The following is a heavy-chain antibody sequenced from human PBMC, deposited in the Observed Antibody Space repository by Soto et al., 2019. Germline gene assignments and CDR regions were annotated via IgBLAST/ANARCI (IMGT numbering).Heavy chain of an antibody. D-gene: IGHD6-25*01. Sequence: XVKVSCKASGYTFTGYYMHWVRQAPGQGLEWMGWINPNSGGTNYAQKFQGWVTMTRDTSISTAYMELRRLRSDDTAVYYCARDLAAATFDYWGQGTLVTVSS. CDR1: GYTFTGYY. CDR2: INPNSGGT. J-gene: IGHJ4*02. V-gene: IGHV1-2*04. CDR3: ARDLAAATFDY.